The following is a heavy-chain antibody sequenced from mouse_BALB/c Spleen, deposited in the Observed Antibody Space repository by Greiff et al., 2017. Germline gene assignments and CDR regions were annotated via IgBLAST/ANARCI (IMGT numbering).Heavy chain of an antibody. CDR2: IWAGGST. V-gene: IGHV2-9*02. D-gene: IGHD1-1*01. Sequence: VKLVESGPGLVAPSQSLSITCTVSGFSLTSYGVHWVRQPPGKGLEWLGVIWAGGSTNYNSALMSRLSISKDNSKSQVFLKMNSLQTDDTAMYYCARDRDYYGSSYQYYFDYWGQGTTLTVSS. CDR1: GFSLTSYG. CDR3: ARDRDYYGSSYQYYFDY. J-gene: IGHJ2*01.